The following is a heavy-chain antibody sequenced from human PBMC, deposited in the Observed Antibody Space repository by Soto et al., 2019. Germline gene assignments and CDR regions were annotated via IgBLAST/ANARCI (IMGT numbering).Heavy chain of an antibody. CDR1: GFTVSSNY. V-gene: IGHV3-66*02. J-gene: IGHJ3*02. D-gene: IGHD3-22*01. CDR2: IYSGDST. Sequence: GGSLRLSCAASGFTVSSNYMSWVRQAPGKGLEWVSVIYSGDSTYYANSVKGRFTISRDNSKNTLYLQMNSLRAEDTAVYYCAGDRISAAANDAFDNWGQGTMFTVSS. CDR3: AGDRISAAANDAFDN.